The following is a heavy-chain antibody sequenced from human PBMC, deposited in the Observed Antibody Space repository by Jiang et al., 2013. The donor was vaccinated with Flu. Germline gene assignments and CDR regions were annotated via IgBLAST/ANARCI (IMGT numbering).Heavy chain of an antibody. CDR2: LYDTRTT. V-gene: IGHV4-39*01. CDR3: ATRRFSYALQSDY. Sequence: KPSETLSLTCTVSGAPSAVVISTGAGSASPQEGAGWIGYLYDTRTTYYNPSLKSRITISFDTSKNQFSLRLTSVTAADTAVYFCATRRFSYALQSDYWGLGTLVTVSA. J-gene: IGHJ4*02. CDR1: GAPSAVVIST. D-gene: IGHD3-16*01.